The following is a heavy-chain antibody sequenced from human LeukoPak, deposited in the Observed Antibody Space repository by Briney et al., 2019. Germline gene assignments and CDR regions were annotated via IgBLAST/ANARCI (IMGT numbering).Heavy chain of an antibody. V-gene: IGHV3-23*01. D-gene: IGHD2-2*01. CDR2: ISGSGGST. J-gene: IGHJ4*02. Sequence: GGSLRLSCAASGFTFSSYAMSWVRQAPGKGLEWVSAISGSGGSTYYADSVKGRFTISRDNSKNTLYLQMNSLRAEDTAVYYCAKGTIGYCSSTSCYYFDYWGQGTLVTVSS. CDR3: AKGTIGYCSSTSCYYFDY. CDR1: GFTFSSYA.